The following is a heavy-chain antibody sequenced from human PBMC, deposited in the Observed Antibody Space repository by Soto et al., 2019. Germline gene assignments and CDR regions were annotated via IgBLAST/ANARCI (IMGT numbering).Heavy chain of an antibody. J-gene: IGHJ4*02. CDR1: GGSFSGYY. D-gene: IGHD2-2*03. CDR2: INHSGST. CDR3: AREGNLGRWIQPLDS. Sequence: PSETLSLTCAVYGGSFSGYYWSWIRQPPGKGLEWIGEINHSGSTYYNPSLKSRVTISVDTSKNQFSLKLSSVTAADTAVYFCAREGNLGRWIQPLDSWGQGTLVTVSS. V-gene: IGHV4-34*01.